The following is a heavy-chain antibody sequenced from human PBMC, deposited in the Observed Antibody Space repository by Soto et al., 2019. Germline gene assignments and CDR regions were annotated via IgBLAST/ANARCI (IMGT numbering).Heavy chain of an antibody. J-gene: IGHJ6*02. CDR3: ARPLRFLDPRDNYAMDV. D-gene: IGHD3-3*01. CDR2: INPSGGST. CDR1: GYTFTSYH. V-gene: IGHV1-46*01. Sequence: QVHLVQSGAEVKRPGASVNISCKASGYTFTSYHLHWVRQAPGQRLEWMGIINPSGGSTRYAQKFQGRVVVTRDTSTNTVYMELGRLRSEDTAVYYCARPLRFLDPRDNYAMDVWGQGTTVTVSS.